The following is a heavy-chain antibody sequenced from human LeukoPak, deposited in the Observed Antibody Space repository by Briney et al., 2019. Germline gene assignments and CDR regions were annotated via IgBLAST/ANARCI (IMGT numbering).Heavy chain of an antibody. CDR3: ARLGQPNAFDI. CDR2: ISPTGST. D-gene: IGHD3-16*01. V-gene: IGHV4-59*08. CDR1: GGSISSYY. J-gene: IGHJ3*02. Sequence: SETLSLTCTDSGGSISSYYWSWIRQPPGKGLECIGYISPTGSTKYNPSLKSRVNISADTSKNQFSLKLSSVTAADTAVYFCARLGQPNAFDIWGQGTMVTVSS.